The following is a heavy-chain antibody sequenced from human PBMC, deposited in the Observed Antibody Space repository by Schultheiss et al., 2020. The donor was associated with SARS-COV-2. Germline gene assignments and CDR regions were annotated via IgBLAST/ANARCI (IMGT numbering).Heavy chain of an antibody. CDR1: GFTVSSNY. J-gene: IGHJ4*02. CDR2: ISGSGGST. CDR3: AKDGSMVRGVISSLGDY. D-gene: IGHD3-10*01. V-gene: IGHV3-23*01. Sequence: GESLKISCAASGFTVSSNYMSWVRQAPGKGLEWVSAISGSGGSTYYADSVKGRFTISRDNSKNTLYLQMNSLRAEDTAVYYCAKDGSMVRGVISSLGDYWGQGTLVTVSS.